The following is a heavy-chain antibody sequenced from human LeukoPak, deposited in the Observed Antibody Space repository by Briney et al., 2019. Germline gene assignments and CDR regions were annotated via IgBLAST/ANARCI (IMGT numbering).Heavy chain of an antibody. J-gene: IGHJ4*02. CDR3: ARQSVVVVAATEAWFDY. V-gene: IGHV4-39*01. Sequence: SETLSLTCTVSGGSISSSSYYWGWIRQPPGKGLEWIGSIYYSGSTYYNPSLKSRVTISVDTSKNQFSLKLSSVTAADTAVYYCARQSVVVVAATEAWFDYWGQRTLVTVSS. CDR2: IYYSGST. CDR1: GGSISSSSYY. D-gene: IGHD2-15*01.